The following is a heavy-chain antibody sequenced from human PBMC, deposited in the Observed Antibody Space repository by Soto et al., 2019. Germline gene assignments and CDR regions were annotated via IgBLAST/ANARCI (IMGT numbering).Heavy chain of an antibody. CDR3: ATEGLSSSHDY. CDR1: GYTFTSYY. CDR2: INPSGGST. D-gene: IGHD6-6*01. J-gene: IGHJ4*02. Sequence: ASVKVSCKASGYTFTSYYMRWVRQAPGQGLEWMGIINPSGGSTSYAQKFRGRVTMTRDTSTSTVYMELSSLRSEDTAVYYCATEGLSSSHDYWGQGTLVTVSS. V-gene: IGHV1-46*01.